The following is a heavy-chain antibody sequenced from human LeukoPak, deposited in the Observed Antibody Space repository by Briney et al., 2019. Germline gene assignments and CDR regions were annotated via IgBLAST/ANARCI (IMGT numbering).Heavy chain of an antibody. Sequence: GGSLRLSCAASGFTFSSYEMNWVRQAPGKGLEWVSYFSSSGSTIYYADSVKGRFTISRDNAKNSLYLQMNSLRAEDTAVYYCARGVYDSSGYYFFDYWGQGTLVTVSS. D-gene: IGHD3-22*01. V-gene: IGHV3-48*03. CDR1: GFTFSSYE. J-gene: IGHJ4*02. CDR2: FSSSGSTI. CDR3: ARGVYDSSGYYFFDY.